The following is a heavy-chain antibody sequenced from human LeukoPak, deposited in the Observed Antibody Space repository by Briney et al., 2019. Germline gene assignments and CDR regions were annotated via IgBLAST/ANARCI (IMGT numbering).Heavy chain of an antibody. CDR1: GFTFSYYC. CDR3: ARDMSYGDYEDADYFQH. CDR2: TTSGGTYL. V-gene: IGHV3-21*01. J-gene: IGHJ1*01. Sequence: PGWSLSLSCAASGFTFSYYCMNWVRQAPGKGLEWVSSTTSGGTYLYDADSVKGRFTISRDNAKNSLILQLNSLRAEDTALYYCARDMSYGDYEDADYFQHCGQGTLVTVSS. D-gene: IGHD4-17*01.